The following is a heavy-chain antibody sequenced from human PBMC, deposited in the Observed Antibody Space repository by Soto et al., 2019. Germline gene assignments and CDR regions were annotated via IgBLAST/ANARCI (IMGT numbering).Heavy chain of an antibody. CDR3: AKDGGKYGYFVNCFDP. V-gene: IGHV1-69*15. J-gene: IGHJ5*02. CDR1: GGTFSNYA. D-gene: IGHD5-12*01. CDR2: IIPIFGSA. Sequence: QVQLVQSGAEVKQPGSSVKVSCKASGGTFSNYAITWVRQAPGQGLEWLGRIIPIFGSANFAQKFQGRVTITADESTTTAYMELSSLGSDDTAVYYCAKDGGKYGYFVNCFDPWGQGTLGTVSS.